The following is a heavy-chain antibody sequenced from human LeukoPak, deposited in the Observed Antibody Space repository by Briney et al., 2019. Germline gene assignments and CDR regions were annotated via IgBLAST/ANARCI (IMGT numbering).Heavy chain of an antibody. CDR1: GFTFSRYW. CDR3: ARGVGGAGDY. V-gene: IGHV3-74*01. D-gene: IGHD3-16*01. CDR2: FNSDGSST. J-gene: IGHJ4*02. Sequence: PGGSLRLSCAASGFTFSRYWMHWVRQAPGKGLVWVARFNSDGSSTNYADSVRGRFTISRDTAKNTLYLQMNSLRAEDTAVYYCARGVGGAGDYWGQGTLVTVSS.